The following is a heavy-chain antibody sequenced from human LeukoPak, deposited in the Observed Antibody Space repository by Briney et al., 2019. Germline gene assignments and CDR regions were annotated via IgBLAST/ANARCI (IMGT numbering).Heavy chain of an antibody. CDR1: GFTFSSHA. D-gene: IGHD2-15*01. CDR2: ISRDGSNK. Sequence: GGSLRLSCAASGFTFSSHAMHWARQAPGKGLEWVAAISRDGSNKYYADSVKGRFTISRDNSKNTLYLQMNSLRAEDTAVYYCARVHCSGGSCYRYYYYGMDVWGQGTTVTVSS. CDR3: ARVHCSGGSCYRYYYYGMDV. J-gene: IGHJ6*02. V-gene: IGHV3-30*04.